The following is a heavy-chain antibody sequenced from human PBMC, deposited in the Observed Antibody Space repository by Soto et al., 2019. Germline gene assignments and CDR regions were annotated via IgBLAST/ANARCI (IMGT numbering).Heavy chain of an antibody. V-gene: IGHV4-59*01. J-gene: IGHJ6*02. CDR2: VFYTGRA. D-gene: IGHD4-4*01. Sequence: SDTLSLTCTVSGVSLGIYYWSWIRQPPGKELEWIGYVFYTGRATYNASLKSRVSISLDTSNYQFSLTLSSVIAADTAVYYSARDGDGRMTTSPLSFSGMDAWSPGTTVNV. CDR1: GVSLGIYY. CDR3: ARDGDGRMTTSPLSFSGMDA.